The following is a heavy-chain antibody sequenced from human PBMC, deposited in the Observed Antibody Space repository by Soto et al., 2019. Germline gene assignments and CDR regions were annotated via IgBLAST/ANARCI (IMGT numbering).Heavy chain of an antibody. D-gene: IGHD3-10*01. Sequence: SETLSRTCTASGGSMGLLFLWWIRLSPGKGRERLGYIYYLRSTDYNPSLKRRGTMSVDTANRQLCRRLTSVTPADTAVYYCARDGYASSGSPYPAYWGPETQVTVSS. CDR3: ARDGYASSGSPYPAY. V-gene: IGHV4-59*11. CDR2: IYYLRST. J-gene: IGHJ4*02. CDR1: GGSMGLLF.